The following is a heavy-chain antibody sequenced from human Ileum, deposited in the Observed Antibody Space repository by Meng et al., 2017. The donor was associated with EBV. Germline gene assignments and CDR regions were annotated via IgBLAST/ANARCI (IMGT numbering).Heavy chain of an antibody. CDR3: ATSRIAKFDR. CDR1: GDSVSSDKTA. V-gene: IGHV6-1*01. J-gene: IGHJ5*02. CDR2: TYRRSRWYY. Sequence: QFQLRESGPGLAQPSQSLSLSCVISGDSVSSDKTAWNWIRQSPSRGLEWLGRTYRRSRWYYDYALSVKSRINISPDTSKNQVSLQLNSVTDEDTGIYYCATSRIAKFDRWGQGTLVTVSS.